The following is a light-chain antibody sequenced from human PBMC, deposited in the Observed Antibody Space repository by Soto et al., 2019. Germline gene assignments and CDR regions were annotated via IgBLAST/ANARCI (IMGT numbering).Light chain of an antibody. Sequence: QSALTQPASVSGSPGQSITISCTGTSSNVGAYNYVPWYQQNPGTAPKLMIYDVSNRPSGVANRFSGSKSGNTASLTISGLQAEDGAYYCRTSYTSSSAPGFGGGTKLTVL. CDR2: DVS. V-gene: IGLV2-14*01. CDR1: SSNVGAYNY. J-gene: IGLJ3*02. CDR3: TSYTSSSAPG.